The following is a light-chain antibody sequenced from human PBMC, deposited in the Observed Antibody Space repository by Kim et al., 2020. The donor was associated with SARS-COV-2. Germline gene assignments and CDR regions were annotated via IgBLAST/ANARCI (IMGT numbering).Light chain of an antibody. CDR2: AAS. V-gene: IGKV1-39*01. J-gene: IGKJ1*01. CDR1: QTISGY. CDR3: QQSYSTPPT. Sequence: ASVGDRVTITCRASQTISGYLNWYQQKPGKAPKLLIYAASSLPGGVPSRFSGSGSGTDFTLTISSLQPEDFATYHCQQSYSTPPTFGQGTKVDIK.